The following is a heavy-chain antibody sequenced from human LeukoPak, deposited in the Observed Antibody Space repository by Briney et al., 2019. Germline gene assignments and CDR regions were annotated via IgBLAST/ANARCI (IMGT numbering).Heavy chain of an antibody. Sequence: GASVKVSCKSSGYTFTGNYMHWVRQAPGQGLEWMGWISAYNGNTNYAQKLQGRVTMTTDTSTSTACMELRSLRSDDTAVYYCARAQLLLVGWFDPWGQGTLVTVSS. CDR1: GYTFTGNY. J-gene: IGHJ5*02. CDR2: ISAYNGNT. D-gene: IGHD2-15*01. V-gene: IGHV1-18*04. CDR3: ARAQLLLVGWFDP.